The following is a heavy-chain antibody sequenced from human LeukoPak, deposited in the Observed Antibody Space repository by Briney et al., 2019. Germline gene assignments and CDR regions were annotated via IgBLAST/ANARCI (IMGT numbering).Heavy chain of an antibody. CDR2: MNPNSGNT. Sequence: ASVKVSCKASGYTFTSYDINWVRQATGQGLEWMGWMNPNSGNTGYAQKFQGRVTMTRNTSISTAYMELSSLRSEDTAVYYCARVTSSGWPYYYYYMDVWGKGTTVTVSS. J-gene: IGHJ6*03. D-gene: IGHD6-19*01. CDR3: ARVTSSGWPYYYYYMDV. V-gene: IGHV1-8*01. CDR1: GYTFTSYD.